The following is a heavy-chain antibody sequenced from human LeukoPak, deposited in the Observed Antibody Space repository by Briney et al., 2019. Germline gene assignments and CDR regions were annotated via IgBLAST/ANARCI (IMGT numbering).Heavy chain of an antibody. CDR3: ARVPLV. CDR2: IYYTGST. Sequence: PSETLSLTCTVSGDSISTGGYYWSWIRQHPGKGLEWIGHIYYTGSTFYNASLKSRYTISVDTSKNQFSVKLTSVTAADTAVYYCARVPLVWGQGSLVTVSS. CDR1: GDSISTGGYY. J-gene: IGHJ4*02. V-gene: IGHV4-31*03.